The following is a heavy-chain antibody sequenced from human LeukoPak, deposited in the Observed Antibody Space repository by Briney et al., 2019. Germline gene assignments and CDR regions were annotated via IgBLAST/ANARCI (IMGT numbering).Heavy chain of an antibody. CDR3: ARDYQYGMDV. D-gene: IGHD2-2*01. J-gene: IGHJ6*02. V-gene: IGHV3-74*01. Sequence: GGSLRLSCAASGFPFRGYWMHWVRQPPGKGLVWVSRISTDGSTTYYADSVKGRFTISRDNAKNTVYLQMNSLRAEDTAVYYCARDYQYGMDVWGQGTTVTVSS. CDR2: ISTDGSTT. CDR1: GFPFRGYW.